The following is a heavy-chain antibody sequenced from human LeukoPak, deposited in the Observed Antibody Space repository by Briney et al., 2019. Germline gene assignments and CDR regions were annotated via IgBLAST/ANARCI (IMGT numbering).Heavy chain of an antibody. CDR1: GFTFDDYA. V-gene: IGHV3-43*02. Sequence: GGSLRLSWAASGFTFDDYAMHWVRQAPGKGLEWVSLISGDGGSTYYADSVKGRFTISRDNSKNSLYLQMNSLRTEDTALYYCAKVGGNYHDNSGYGTWGQGTLVTVSS. J-gene: IGHJ5*02. CDR3: AKVGGNYHDNSGYGT. D-gene: IGHD3-22*01. CDR2: ISGDGGST.